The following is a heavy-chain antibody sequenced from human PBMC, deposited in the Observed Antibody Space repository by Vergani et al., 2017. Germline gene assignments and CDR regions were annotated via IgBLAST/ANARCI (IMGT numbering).Heavy chain of an antibody. J-gene: IGHJ4*02. CDR1: GFTFSRHW. CDR3: AGDGCIAAAGNDY. CDR2: IKQDGSEK. V-gene: IGHV3-7*03. Sequence: EVQLVESGGGLVQPGGSLRLSCAASGFTFSRHWKSWVRQAPGKGLEWVANIKQDGSEKYYVDSVKGRFTISRDNAKNSLYLQMNSRRAEDTAVYYCAGDGCIAAAGNDYWGQGTLVTVSS. D-gene: IGHD6-13*01.